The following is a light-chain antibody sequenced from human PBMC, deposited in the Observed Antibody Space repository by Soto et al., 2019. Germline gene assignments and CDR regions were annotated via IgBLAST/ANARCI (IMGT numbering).Light chain of an antibody. CDR1: QSLLHSNGNIY. Sequence: DIVLTQSPLSLPVTPGEPASISCRSSQSLLHSNGNIYLDWYLQKPGQSPQLLISLGSIRASGVPDRFSGSGSGTDFALKITRVEAEDVGVYYCMQSIQAPRTFGLGTQGEIK. CDR2: LGS. J-gene: IGKJ1*01. CDR3: MQSIQAPRT. V-gene: IGKV2-28*01.